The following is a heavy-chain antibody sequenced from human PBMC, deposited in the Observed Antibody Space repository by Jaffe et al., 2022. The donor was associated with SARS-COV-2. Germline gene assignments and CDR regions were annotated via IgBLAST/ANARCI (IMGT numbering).Heavy chain of an antibody. CDR1: GDSNTSSRYY. CDR3: ARGGIWFGEVFSYYGMDV. V-gene: IGHV4-61*02. D-gene: IGHD3-10*01. J-gene: IGHJ6*02. CDR2: IYTTGST. Sequence: QVQLQESGPGLVKPSQTLSLTCTVSGDSNTSSRYYWSWIRQPAGKRLEWIGRIYTTGSTNYNPSLKSRVTISVDTSKNQFSLKLTSVTAADTAVYYCARGGIWFGEVFSYYGMDVWGPGTTVIVSS.